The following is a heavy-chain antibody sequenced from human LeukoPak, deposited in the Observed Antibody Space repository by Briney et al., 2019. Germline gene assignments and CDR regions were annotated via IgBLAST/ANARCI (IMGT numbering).Heavy chain of an antibody. CDR3: ARSPGITMIVVVITPFDY. CDR1: VYTFTSYG. CDR2: ISAYNGNT. D-gene: IGHD3-22*01. V-gene: IGHV1-18*01. J-gene: IGHJ4*02. Sequence: ASVKVSCKTSVYTFTSYGISWVRQAPGQGLEWMGWISAYNGNTNYAQKLQGRVTMTTDTSTSTAYMELRSLRSDDTAVYYCARSPGITMIVVVITPFDYWGQGTLVTVSS.